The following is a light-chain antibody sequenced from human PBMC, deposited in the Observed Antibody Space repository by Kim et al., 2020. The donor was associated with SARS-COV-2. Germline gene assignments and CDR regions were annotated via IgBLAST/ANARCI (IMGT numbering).Light chain of an antibody. V-gene: IGLV1-44*01. CDR1: SSNIGSNV. J-gene: IGLJ3*02. CDR2: TNN. Sequence: QRVTMSCSGSSSNIGSNVVNWYQQLPGTAPKLLIHTNNQRPSGVPDRFSGSKSGTSASLAISGLQSEDEADFYCATWDDSLSGWVFGGGTQLTVL. CDR3: ATWDDSLSGWV.